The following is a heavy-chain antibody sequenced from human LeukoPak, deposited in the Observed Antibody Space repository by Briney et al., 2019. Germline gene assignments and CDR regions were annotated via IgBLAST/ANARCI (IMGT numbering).Heavy chain of an antibody. J-gene: IGHJ4*02. V-gene: IGHV3-15*01. Sequence: VGSLRLSCAASGFTFTNAWMSWVRQAPGKGLEWVGHIKSKTDDGTTDYTAPVKGRFTISRDDSKNTLYLQMNSLKTEDTAVYYCCTERGYSGYGRLYYYFDYWRQGNLVTVSS. CDR1: GFTFTNAW. CDR3: CTERGYSGYGRLYYYFDY. D-gene: IGHD5-12*01. CDR2: IKSKTDDGTT.